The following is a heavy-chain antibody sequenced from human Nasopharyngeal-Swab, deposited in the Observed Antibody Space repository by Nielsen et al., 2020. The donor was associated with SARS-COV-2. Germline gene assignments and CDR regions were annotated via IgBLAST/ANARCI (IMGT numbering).Heavy chain of an antibody. J-gene: IGHJ4*02. V-gene: IGHV5-51*01. CDR2: IYPGDSDT. CDR1: GYSFTSYW. CDR3: ARLGCSSTSCLSEFDY. D-gene: IGHD2-2*01. Sequence: GGSLRLSCQGSGYSFTSYWIGWVRQMPGKGLEWMGIIYPGDSDTRYSPSFQGQVTISADKSISTAYLQWSSLKASDTAMYYCARLGCSSTSCLSEFDYWGQGTLVTVSS.